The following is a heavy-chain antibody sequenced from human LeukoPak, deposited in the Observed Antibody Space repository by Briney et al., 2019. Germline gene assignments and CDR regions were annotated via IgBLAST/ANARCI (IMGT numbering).Heavy chain of an antibody. V-gene: IGHV1-18*01. Sequence: ASVKVSCKGSGYTFTSYGISWVRQAPGQGLEWMGWISAYSGNTNYAQKLQGRVTMTTDTSTSTAYMELRSLRSDDTAVYYCAATQPYSSSWYPQMPAAFDTSGQGTMVTVSS. CDR3: AATQPYSSSWYPQMPAAFDT. CDR1: GYTFTSYG. CDR2: ISAYSGNT. J-gene: IGHJ3*02. D-gene: IGHD6-13*01.